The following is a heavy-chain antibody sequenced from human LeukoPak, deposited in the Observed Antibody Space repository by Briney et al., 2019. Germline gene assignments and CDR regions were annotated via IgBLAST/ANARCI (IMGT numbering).Heavy chain of an antibody. D-gene: IGHD3-3*01. V-gene: IGHV3-21*01. CDR3: ARVLGDDFWSGYYSSYYYYMDV. CDR2: ISSSSSYI. Sequence: PGGSLRLSCAASGFTFSSYSMNWARQAPGKGLEWVSSISSSSSYIYYADSVKGRFTISRDNAKNSLYLQMNSLRAEDTAVYYCARVLGDDFWSGYYSSYYYYMDVWGKGTTVTVSS. CDR1: GFTFSSYS. J-gene: IGHJ6*03.